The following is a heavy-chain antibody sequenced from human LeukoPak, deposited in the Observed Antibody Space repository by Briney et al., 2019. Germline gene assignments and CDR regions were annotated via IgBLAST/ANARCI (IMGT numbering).Heavy chain of an antibody. CDR1: GGTFSSYG. Sequence: GSSVKVSCKASGGTFSSYGISWVRQAPGQGLEWMGWISAYNGNTNYAQKLQGRVTMTTDTSTSTAYMELRSLRSDDTAVYYCARDDLFGDSSGYSIPFDIWGQGTMVTVSS. CDR3: ARDDLFGDSSGYSIPFDI. J-gene: IGHJ3*02. CDR2: ISAYNGNT. D-gene: IGHD3-22*01. V-gene: IGHV1-18*01.